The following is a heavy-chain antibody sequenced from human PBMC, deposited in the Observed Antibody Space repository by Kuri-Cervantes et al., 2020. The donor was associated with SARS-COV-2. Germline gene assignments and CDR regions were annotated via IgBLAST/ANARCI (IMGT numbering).Heavy chain of an antibody. CDR1: GFTFSSYA. J-gene: IGHJ4*02. CDR3: ARDLSGMSVGY. D-gene: IGHD5/OR15-5a*01. Sequence: GESLKISCAASGFTFSSYAMSWVRQAPGKGLEWVSGISWNSGSIGYADSVKGRFTISRDNAKNSLYLQMNSLRAEDTAVYYCARDLSGMSVGYWGQGTLVTVSS. V-gene: IGHV3-20*04. CDR2: ISWNSGSI.